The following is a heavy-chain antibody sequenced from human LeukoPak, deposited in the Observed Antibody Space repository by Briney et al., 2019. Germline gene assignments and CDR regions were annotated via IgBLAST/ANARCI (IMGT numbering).Heavy chain of an antibody. CDR2: SADHT. CDR3: ATSTGADNHYFDY. Sequence: PGGSPRLSCVASGFTFSSYAMSWVRQAPGKGLEWVSTSADHTYYADSVKGRFTISRDTSQNTLFLQMDSLRGADTAIYYCATSTGADNHYFDYWGQGTLVTVSS. J-gene: IGHJ4*02. V-gene: IGHV3-23*01. D-gene: IGHD1-14*01. CDR1: GFTFSSYA.